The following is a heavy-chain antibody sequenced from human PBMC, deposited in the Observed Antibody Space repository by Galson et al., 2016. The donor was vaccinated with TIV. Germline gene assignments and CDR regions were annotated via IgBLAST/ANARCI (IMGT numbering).Heavy chain of an antibody. CDR3: ATVAWFPGLSLDN. CDR2: FDPEVQKT. D-gene: IGHD3-22*01. CDR1: GDSLTDLV. Sequence: SVKVSCKVSGDSLTDLVIHWVRRAPGKGLEWVGGFDPEVQKTIYAQNFQGRVTLTADTSIDTAYMELGSLRFEDTAVYFCATVAWFPGLSLDNWGQGTLVTVSS. V-gene: IGHV1-24*01. J-gene: IGHJ4*02.